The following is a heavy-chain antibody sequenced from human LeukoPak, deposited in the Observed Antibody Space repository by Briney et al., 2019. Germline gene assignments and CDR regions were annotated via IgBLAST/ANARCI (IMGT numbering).Heavy chain of an antibody. CDR3: ARRMLRGATDY. J-gene: IGHJ4*02. Sequence: PSETLSLTCTVSGGSISSSSYYWGWIRQPPGKGLEWIGSIYYSGSTYYNPSLKSRVTISVDTSKNQFSLKLSFVTAADTAIYYCARRMLRGATDYWGQGTLVTVSS. D-gene: IGHD3-10*01. CDR2: IYYSGST. CDR1: GGSISSSSYY. V-gene: IGHV4-39*01.